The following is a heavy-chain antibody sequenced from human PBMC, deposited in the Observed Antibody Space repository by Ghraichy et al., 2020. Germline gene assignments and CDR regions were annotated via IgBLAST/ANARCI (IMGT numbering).Heavy chain of an antibody. CDR3: AKDIAAMGLYYYYGMDV. CDR1: GFTFSSYA. J-gene: IGHJ6*02. CDR2: ISGSGGST. Sequence: GGSLRLSCAASGFTFSSYAMSWVRQAPGKGLEWVSAISGSGGSTYYADSVKGRFTISRDNSKNTLYLQMNSLRAEDTAVYYCAKDIAAMGLYYYYGMDVWGQGTTVTVSS. D-gene: IGHD5-18*01. V-gene: IGHV3-23*01.